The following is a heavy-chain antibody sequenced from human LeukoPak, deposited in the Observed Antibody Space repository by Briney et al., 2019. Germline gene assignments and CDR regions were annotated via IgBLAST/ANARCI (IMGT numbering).Heavy chain of an antibody. D-gene: IGHD3-3*01. J-gene: IGHJ1*01. CDR3: ARGANYDFWSGYLFQN. CDR1: GFTFSSYS. CDR2: ISSSSSYI. V-gene: IGHV3-21*01. Sequence: PGGSLRLSCAASGFTFSSYSMNWVRQAPGKGLEWVSSISSSSSYIYYADSVKGRFTISRDNAKNSLYLQMNSLRAEDTAVYYCARGANYDFWSGYLFQNWGQGTLVTVSS.